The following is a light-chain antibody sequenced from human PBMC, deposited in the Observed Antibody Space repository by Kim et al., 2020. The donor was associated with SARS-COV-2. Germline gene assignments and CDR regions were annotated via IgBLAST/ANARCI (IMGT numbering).Light chain of an antibody. V-gene: IGLV3-19*01. CDR2: GKN. CDR3: NSRESRGNHLGV. CDR1: SLRSYY. J-gene: IGLJ2*01. Sequence: SSELTQDPAVSVALGQTVRITCQGDSLRSYYASWYQQKPGQAPVLVIYGKNNRPSGIPDRFSGSSSGNTASLTITGAQAEDEADYYCNSRESRGNHLGVF.